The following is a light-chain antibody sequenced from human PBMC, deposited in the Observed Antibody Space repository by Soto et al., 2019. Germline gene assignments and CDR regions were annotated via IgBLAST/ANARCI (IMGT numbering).Light chain of an antibody. CDR3: QQYYSTPHT. J-gene: IGKJ2*01. V-gene: IGKV4-1*01. Sequence: DIVMTQSPDSLAVSLGERATINCKSSQSVLYNSNNKNYLAWYQQKPGQPPKLLIYWASTRESGVPDRFSGSGSGTDFTLTISSLQAEDVAVYCCQQYYSTPHTFGQGTKLEIK. CDR1: QSVLYNSNNKNY. CDR2: WAS.